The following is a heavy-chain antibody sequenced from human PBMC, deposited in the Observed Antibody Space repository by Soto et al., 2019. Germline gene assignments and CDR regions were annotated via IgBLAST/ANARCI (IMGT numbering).Heavy chain of an antibody. V-gene: IGHV3-23*01. CDR1: GFTFSDYA. Sequence: GGSLRLSCEASGFTFSDYAMTWVRQAPGKGLEWVSHTSGNGGSTYYADSVRGRFTISRDNSKNTMHLQMNSLRVEDTALYYCAPRVVTASLDVWGQGNTVTVSS. J-gene: IGHJ6*02. CDR2: TSGNGGST. CDR3: APRVVTASLDV. D-gene: IGHD2-21*02.